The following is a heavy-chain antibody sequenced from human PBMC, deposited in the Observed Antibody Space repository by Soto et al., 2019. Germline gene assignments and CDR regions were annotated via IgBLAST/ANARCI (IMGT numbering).Heavy chain of an antibody. CDR3: ASIQGYDDSSGYYSDY. J-gene: IGHJ4*02. D-gene: IGHD3-22*01. V-gene: IGHV1-69*13. Sequence: SVKVSCKASGGTFSSYAISWVRQAPGQGLEWMGGIIPIFGTANYAQKFQGRVTITADESTSTAYMELSSLRSEDTAVYYCASIQGYDDSSGYYSDYWGQGTLVTVSS. CDR1: GGTFSSYA. CDR2: IIPIFGTA.